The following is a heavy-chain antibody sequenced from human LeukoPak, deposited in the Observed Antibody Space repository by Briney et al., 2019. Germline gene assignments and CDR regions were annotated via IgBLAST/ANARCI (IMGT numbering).Heavy chain of an antibody. Sequence: GSLRLSCAASGFTFSSYAMSWIRQPPGKGLEWIGEINHSGSTNYNPSLKSRVTISVDTSKNQFSLKLSSVTAADTAVYYCARGVGYSSSWYFDYWGQGTLVTVSS. CDR2: INHSGST. CDR1: GFTFSSYA. CDR3: ARGVGYSSSWYFDY. J-gene: IGHJ4*02. D-gene: IGHD6-13*01. V-gene: IGHV4-34*01.